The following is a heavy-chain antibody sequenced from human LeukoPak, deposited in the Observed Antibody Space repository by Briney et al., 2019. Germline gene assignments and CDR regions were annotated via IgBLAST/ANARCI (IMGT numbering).Heavy chain of an antibody. Sequence: TGGSLRLSCAASGFTFSGYAMSWVRQAPGKGLEWVSAISGSGGSTYYADSVKGRFTISRDNSKNTLYLQMNSLRAEDTAVYYCAKYSSGWYADFDYWGQGTLVTVSS. CDR1: GFTFSGYA. CDR2: ISGSGGST. V-gene: IGHV3-23*01. J-gene: IGHJ4*02. D-gene: IGHD6-19*01. CDR3: AKYSSGWYADFDY.